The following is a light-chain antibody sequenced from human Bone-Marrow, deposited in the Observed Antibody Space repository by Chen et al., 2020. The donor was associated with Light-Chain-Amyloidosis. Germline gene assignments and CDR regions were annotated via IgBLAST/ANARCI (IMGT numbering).Light chain of an antibody. CDR2: SSS. V-gene: IGKV3-20*01. Sequence: ELVLTQSPGSLSSSPGEGANLPCRASQTISSNYLTWYQQKFGQALRLLISSSSSRATGITDRFTGSGSGTDFTLTINRLEPGDFAMYYCKQYGTSQLTFGRGTKVEIK. CDR1: QTISSNY. CDR3: KQYGTSQLT. J-gene: IGKJ4*01.